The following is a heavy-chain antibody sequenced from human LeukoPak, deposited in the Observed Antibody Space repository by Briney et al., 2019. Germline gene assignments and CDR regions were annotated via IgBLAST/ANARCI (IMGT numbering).Heavy chain of an antibody. Sequence: ASVKVSSKASGYTFTSYDINWVRQATGQGLEWMGWMNPNSGNTGYAQKFQGRVTITRNTSISTAYMELSSLRSEDTAVYYCARVEVGLEWWDYYYYYMDVWGKGTTVTVSS. D-gene: IGHD3-3*01. CDR3: ARVEVGLEWWDYYYYYMDV. J-gene: IGHJ6*03. CDR2: MNPNSGNT. V-gene: IGHV1-8*03. CDR1: GYTFTSYD.